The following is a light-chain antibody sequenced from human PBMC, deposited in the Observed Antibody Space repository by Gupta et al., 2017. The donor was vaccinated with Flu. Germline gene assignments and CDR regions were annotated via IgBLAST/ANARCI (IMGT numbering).Light chain of an antibody. V-gene: IGLV1-51*01. Sequence: KVTISCSGSTSNIGNNYVSWYQQFPGSVPKLLIYEDSKRPLGIPDRFSASKSGTSATLGIAGLQTGDEADYYCGSWDNGLSVFVFGTGTMVTV. CDR3: GSWDNGLSVFV. CDR1: TSNIGNNY. CDR2: EDS. J-gene: IGLJ1*01.